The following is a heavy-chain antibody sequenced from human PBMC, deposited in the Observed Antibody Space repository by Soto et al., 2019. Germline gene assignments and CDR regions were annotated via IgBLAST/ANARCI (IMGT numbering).Heavy chain of an antibody. V-gene: IGHV4-59*12. CDR3: ARDQARVRVPATLRFDP. CDR2: IYYNGKT. CDR1: GGSIITYY. J-gene: IGHJ5*02. D-gene: IGHD2-2*01. Sequence: SETLSLTCTVSGGSIITYYWAWIRQSPGKGQEWIGHIYYNGKTDYNSSLKSRVTISRDNSKNTLYLQMNSLRAEDTAVYYCARDQARVRVPATLRFDPWGQGTLVTVSS.